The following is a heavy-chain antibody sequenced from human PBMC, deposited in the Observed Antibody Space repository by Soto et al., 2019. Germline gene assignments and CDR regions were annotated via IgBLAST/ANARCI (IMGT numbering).Heavy chain of an antibody. D-gene: IGHD2-21*02. J-gene: IGHJ4*02. CDR1: GFTFSSYG. V-gene: IGHV3-30*18. CDR2: ISYDGSNK. CDR3: ANPVDCGGDCPLGY. Sequence: QVQLVESGGGVVQPGRSLRLSCAASGFTFSSYGMHWVRQAPGKGLEWVAVISYDGSNKYYADSVKGRFTISRDNSKNTLYLQMNSLRAEDTAVYYCANPVDCGGDCPLGYWGQGTLVTVSS.